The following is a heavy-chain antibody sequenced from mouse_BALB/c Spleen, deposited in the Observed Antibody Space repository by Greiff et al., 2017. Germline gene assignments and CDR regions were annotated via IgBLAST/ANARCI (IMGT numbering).Heavy chain of an antibody. Sequence: EVQLQQSGAELVRSGASVKLSCTASGFSITGYYMNWVKQRPEQGLEWIGWIDPDNGDTEYDPKFQGKATMTADTSSNTAYLQLSSLTSEDTAVYYCNASPYCNYFAYWGQGTLVTVSA. CDR3: NASPYCNYFAY. D-gene: IGHD2-10*02. CDR1: GFSITGYY. J-gene: IGHJ3*01. V-gene: IGHV14-4*02. CDR2: IDPDNGDT.